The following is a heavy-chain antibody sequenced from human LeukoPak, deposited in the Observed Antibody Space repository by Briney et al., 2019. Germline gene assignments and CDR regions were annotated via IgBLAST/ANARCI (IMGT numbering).Heavy chain of an antibody. CDR1: GFTFSSYG. D-gene: IGHD6-19*01. CDR3: AKDRGSGYLDY. CDR2: IWYDGSNK. Sequence: GGSLRLSCAASGFTFSSYGMHWVRQAPGKGLEWVAVIWYDGSNKYYADSVKGRFTISRDNSKNTLYLQMNSLRAEDTAVYYCAKDRGSGYLDYWGQGTLVTVSS. J-gene: IGHJ4*02. V-gene: IGHV3-30*02.